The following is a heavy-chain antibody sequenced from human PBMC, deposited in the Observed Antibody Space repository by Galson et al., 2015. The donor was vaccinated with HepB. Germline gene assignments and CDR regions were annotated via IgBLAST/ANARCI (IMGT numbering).Heavy chain of an antibody. CDR1: GFTFSSYS. J-gene: IGHJ6*02. Sequence: SLRLSCAASGFTFSSYSMNWVRQAPGKGLEWVSSISSSSSYIYYADSVKGRFTISRDNAKNSLYLQMNSLRAEDTAVYYCASPYYYDSGGYNDYYYGMDVWGQGTTVTVSS. CDR2: ISSSSSYI. V-gene: IGHV3-21*01. D-gene: IGHD3-22*01. CDR3: ASPYYYDSGGYNDYYYGMDV.